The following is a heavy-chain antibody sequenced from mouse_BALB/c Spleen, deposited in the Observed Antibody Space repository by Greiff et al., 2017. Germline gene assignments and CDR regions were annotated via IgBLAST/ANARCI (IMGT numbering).Heavy chain of an antibody. CDR2: ISYSGST. Sequence: EVQLVESGPGLVNPSQSLSLTCPVTGYSITSAYAWNWIRQFPGNKLEWMGYISYSGSTSYNPSLKSRISITRDTSKNQFFLQLNSVTTEDTATYYCARYYRYDRAWFAYWGQGTLVTVSA. CDR1: GYSITSAYA. V-gene: IGHV3-2*02. D-gene: IGHD2-14*01. CDR3: ARYYRYDRAWFAY. J-gene: IGHJ3*01.